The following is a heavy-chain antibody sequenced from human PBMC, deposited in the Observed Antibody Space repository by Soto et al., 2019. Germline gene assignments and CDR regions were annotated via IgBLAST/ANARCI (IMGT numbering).Heavy chain of an antibody. CDR2: IYDSGST. Sequence: SETLSLTXTVSGGSISSADYYWNWVRQPPGKGLEWIGYIYDSGSTYYNPSLKSRLTISGGTSKKQFSLELSSVTAADTAVYYCARGVYYYDSSGPFDIWGQGTMVTVS. D-gene: IGHD3-22*01. CDR3: ARGVYYYDSSGPFDI. J-gene: IGHJ3*02. V-gene: IGHV4-30-4*01. CDR1: GGSISSADYY.